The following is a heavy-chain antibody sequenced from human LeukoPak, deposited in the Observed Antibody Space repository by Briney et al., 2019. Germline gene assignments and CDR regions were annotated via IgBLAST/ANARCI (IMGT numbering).Heavy chain of an antibody. CDR3: ARVKNIAAQPIDY. J-gene: IGHJ4*02. Sequence: GGSLRLSCAASGFTVSSNYMSWVRQAPGKGLEWVSVIYSGGSTYYADSVKGRFTISRDNSKNTLYLQMNSLRAEDTAVYYCARVKNIAAQPIDYWGQGTLVTVSS. CDR2: IYSGGST. D-gene: IGHD6-6*01. V-gene: IGHV3-66*01. CDR1: GFTVSSNY.